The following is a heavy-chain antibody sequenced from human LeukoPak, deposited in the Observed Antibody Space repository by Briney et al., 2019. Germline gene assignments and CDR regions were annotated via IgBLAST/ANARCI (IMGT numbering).Heavy chain of an antibody. J-gene: IGHJ4*02. D-gene: IGHD1-26*01. V-gene: IGHV1-69*05. CDR3: AGGNGGSYYFDY. CDR2: IIPIFGTA. Sequence: SVKVSCKASGGTFSSYAISWVRQAPGQRLEWMGRIIPIFGTANYAQKFQGRVTITTDESTSTAYMELSSLRSEDTAVYYCAGGNGGSYYFDYWGQGTLVTVSS. CDR1: GGTFSSYA.